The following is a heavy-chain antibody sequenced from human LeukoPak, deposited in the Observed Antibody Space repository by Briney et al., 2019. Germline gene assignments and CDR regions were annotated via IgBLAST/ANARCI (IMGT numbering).Heavy chain of an antibody. V-gene: IGHV3-48*03. Sequence: GGSLRLSCAASGFTFSSYEMNWVRQAPGKGLEWISYISSGGITIHYADSVKGRFTISRDNSKNTLYLQMNSLRADDTAVYYCAGVDAAMPDAFDIWGQGTTVTVSS. CDR3: AGVDAAMPDAFDI. CDR2: ISSGGITI. J-gene: IGHJ3*02. D-gene: IGHD5-18*01. CDR1: GFTFSSYE.